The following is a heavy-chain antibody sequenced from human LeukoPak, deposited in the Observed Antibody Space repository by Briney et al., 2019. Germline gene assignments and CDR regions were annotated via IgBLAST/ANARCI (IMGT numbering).Heavy chain of an antibody. Sequence: ASVKVSCKASGYTFTNYGISWVRQAPGQGLEWMGWINPNSGGTNYAEKFQGRVTMTSDTSISTAYMELTRLRSDDTAVYYCARGRIGYYLDYWGQGTLVPVSS. J-gene: IGHJ4*02. CDR2: INPNSGGT. CDR1: GYTFTNYG. CDR3: ARGRIGYYLDY. D-gene: IGHD3-22*01. V-gene: IGHV1-2*02.